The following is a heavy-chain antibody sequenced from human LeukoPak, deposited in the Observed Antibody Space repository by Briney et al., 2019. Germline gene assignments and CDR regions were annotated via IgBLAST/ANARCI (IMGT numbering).Heavy chain of an antibody. CDR1: GFTFSSYG. CDR2: ISYDGSNK. J-gene: IGHJ4*02. CDR3: AKSTTVTQRGYFDY. Sequence: GGSLRLSCAASGFTFSSYGMHWVRQAPAKGLEWVAIISYDGSNKYYADSVKGRFTISRDNSKNTLYLQMNSLRAEDTAVYYCAKSTTVTQRGYFDYWGQGTLVTISS. V-gene: IGHV3-30*18. D-gene: IGHD4-17*01.